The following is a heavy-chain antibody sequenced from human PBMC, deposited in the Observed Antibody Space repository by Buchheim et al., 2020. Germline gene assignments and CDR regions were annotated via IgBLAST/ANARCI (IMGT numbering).Heavy chain of an antibody. D-gene: IGHD2-2*01. Sequence: EVQLVQSGAEEKKPGESLKISCKASGYSFTNYWIGWVRQMPGKGLEWMAMIYPGDSSTKYSPSFQAHVTISADKSISTAYLQWSSLKASDTAMYFCARARGYCSSSSCYDFDCWGQGT. CDR2: IYPGDSST. J-gene: IGHJ4*02. CDR1: GYSFTNYW. V-gene: IGHV5-51*01. CDR3: ARARGYCSSSSCYDFDC.